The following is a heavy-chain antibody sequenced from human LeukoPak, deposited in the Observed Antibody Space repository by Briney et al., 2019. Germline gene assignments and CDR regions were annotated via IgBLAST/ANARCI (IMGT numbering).Heavy chain of an antibody. J-gene: IGHJ4*02. D-gene: IGHD3-3*01. CDR3: VILMYDFWSGYYQEENDY. CDR1: GFTFSSYW. CDR2: INSDGSST. Sequence: GGSLRLSCAASGFTFSSYWMHWVRQAPGKGLVWVSRINSDGSSTSYADSVKGRFTISRDNAKNTLYLQMNSLRAEDTAVYYCVILMYDFWSGYYQEENDYWGQGTLVTVSS. V-gene: IGHV3-74*01.